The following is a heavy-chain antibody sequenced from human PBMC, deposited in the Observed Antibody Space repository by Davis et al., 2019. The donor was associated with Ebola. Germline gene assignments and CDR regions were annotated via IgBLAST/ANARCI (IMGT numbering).Heavy chain of an antibody. D-gene: IGHD3-22*01. CDR2: IRSQANSYAT. Sequence: GESLKIPCAASGFTFSGSAMHWVRQASGKGLEWVGRIRSQANSYATAYAASVKGRFTISRDDSKNTAYLQMNSLKTEDTAVYYCTGTLYDSSGIHDYWGQGTLVTVSS. CDR1: GFTFSGSA. J-gene: IGHJ4*02. V-gene: IGHV3-73*01. CDR3: TGTLYDSSGIHDY.